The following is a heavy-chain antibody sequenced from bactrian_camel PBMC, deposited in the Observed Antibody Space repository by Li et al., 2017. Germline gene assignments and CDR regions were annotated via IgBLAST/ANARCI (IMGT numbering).Heavy chain of an antibody. CDR3: AATGAGFFMGGSCIGPAAYEYSY. V-gene: IGHV3S1*01. J-gene: IGHJ4*01. Sequence: LVESGGDSVQAGGSLTLSCGTSGDTFSGRCVAWFRQAPGKEREGVASIYTGAGSTFYTDAVKGRFTVSQDTAENTLYLQMNSLKPEDTAMYYCAATGAGFFMGGSCIGPAAYEYSYWGQGTQVTVS. D-gene: IGHD6*01. CDR1: GDTFSGRC. CDR2: IYTGAGST.